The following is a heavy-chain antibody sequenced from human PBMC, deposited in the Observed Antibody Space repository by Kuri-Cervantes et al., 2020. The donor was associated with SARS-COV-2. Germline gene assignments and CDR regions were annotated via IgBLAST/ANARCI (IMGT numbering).Heavy chain of an antibody. J-gene: IGHJ4*02. Sequence: GESLKISCAASGFTFSSYGMHWVRQAPGKGLEWVAVIWYDGSNKYYADSVKGRFTISRDNSKNTLYLQMNSLRDEDTAVYYCARIKGSSAFDYWGQGTLVTVSS. V-gene: IGHV3-33*01. CDR2: IWYDGSNK. CDR1: GFTFSSYG. CDR3: ARIKGSSAFDY. D-gene: IGHD6-19*01.